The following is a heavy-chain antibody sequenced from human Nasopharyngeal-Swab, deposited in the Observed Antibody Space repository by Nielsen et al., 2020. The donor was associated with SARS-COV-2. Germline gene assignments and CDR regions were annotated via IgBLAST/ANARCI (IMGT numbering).Heavy chain of an antibody. CDR3: AKDLAYCGGDCYSGFDY. CDR2: ISGSGGST. D-gene: IGHD2-21*02. CDR1: GFTFSSYA. J-gene: IGHJ4*02. V-gene: IGHV3-23*01. Sequence: GESLKISCAASGFTFSSYAMSWVRQAPGKGLEWVSAISGSGGSTYYADSVKGRPTISRDNSKNTLYLQMNSLRAEDTAVYYCAKDLAYCGGDCYSGFDYWGQGTLVTVSS.